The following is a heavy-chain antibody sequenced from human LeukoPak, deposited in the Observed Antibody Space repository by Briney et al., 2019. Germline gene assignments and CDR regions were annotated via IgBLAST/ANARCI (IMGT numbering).Heavy chain of an antibody. Sequence: SETLSLTCTVSGGSISSGDYYWSWIRQPPGKGLEWIGYIYHSGSTYYNPSLKSRVTISVDRSKNQFSLKLSSVTAADTAVYYCARAITFVAFDIWGQGTMVTVSS. V-gene: IGHV4-30-2*01. CDR2: IYHSGST. CDR1: GGSISSGDYY. J-gene: IGHJ3*02. D-gene: IGHD2/OR15-2a*01. CDR3: ARAITFVAFDI.